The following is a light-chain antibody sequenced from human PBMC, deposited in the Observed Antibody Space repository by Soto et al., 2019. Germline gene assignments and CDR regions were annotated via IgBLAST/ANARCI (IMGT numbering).Light chain of an antibody. CDR1: SSNIGAGYD. CDR2: GNS. J-gene: IGLJ2*01. CDR3: QSYDSSRSGSV. Sequence: QSVLTQPPSVSGAPGQRVTISCTGRSSNIGAGYDVHWYQQLPGTAPKLLIYGNSNRPSGVPDRFSGSKSVTSASLAITGLQAEDEAEYYCQSYDSSRSGSVFGGGTKLTVL. V-gene: IGLV1-40*01.